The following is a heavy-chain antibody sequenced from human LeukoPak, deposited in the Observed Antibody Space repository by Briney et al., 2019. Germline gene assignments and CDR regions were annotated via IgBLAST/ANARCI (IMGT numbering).Heavy chain of an antibody. CDR1: GFTFSSYA. V-gene: IGHV3-23*01. D-gene: IGHD6-19*01. J-gene: IGHJ4*02. CDR2: ISGSGGST. CDR3: ARPYSSGWYGDFDY. Sequence: GGSLRLTCAASGFTFSSYAMSWVRQAPGKGLEWVSAISGSGGSTYYADSVKGRFTISRDNSKNTLYLQMNSLRAEDTAVYYCARPYSSGWYGDFDYWGQGTLVTVSS.